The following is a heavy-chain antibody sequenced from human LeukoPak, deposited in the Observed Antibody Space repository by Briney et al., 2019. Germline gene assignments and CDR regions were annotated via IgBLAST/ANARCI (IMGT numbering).Heavy chain of an antibody. CDR1: GFTFSSYA. CDR2: INHSGST. CDR3: ARDRRLRSFFDY. J-gene: IGHJ4*02. D-gene: IGHD5-12*01. Sequence: GSLRLSCAASGFTFSSYAMSWIRQPPGKGLEWIGEINHSGSTNYNPSLKSRVTISVDTSKNQFSLKLSSVTAADTAVYYCARDRRLRSFFDYWGQGTLVTVSS. V-gene: IGHV4-34*01.